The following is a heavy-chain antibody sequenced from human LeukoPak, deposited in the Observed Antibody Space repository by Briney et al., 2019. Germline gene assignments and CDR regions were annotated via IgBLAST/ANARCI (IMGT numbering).Heavy chain of an antibody. J-gene: IGHJ6*02. V-gene: IGHV4-59*01. CDR2: IYYSGST. CDR1: GGSISSYY. D-gene: IGHD3-22*01. Sequence: SETLSLTCTVSGGSISSYYWSWIRQPPGKGLEWIGYIYYSGSTNYNPSLKSRVTISVDTSKNQFSLKLSSVTAADTAVYYCARAFHESSGYYYGMDVWGQGTTVTVSS. CDR3: ARAFHESSGYYYGMDV.